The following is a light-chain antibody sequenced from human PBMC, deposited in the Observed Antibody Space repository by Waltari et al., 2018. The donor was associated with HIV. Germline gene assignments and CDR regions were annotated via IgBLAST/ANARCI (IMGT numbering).Light chain of an antibody. CDR1: QSISNY. J-gene: IGKJ4*01. Sequence: DIQMTQSPSSLSASVGDRVTITCRASQSISNYLNWYQQKPGKAPKLLIYAASSLQSGVPSRFSGSGSGTDFTLTIRTLQPEDFATYYCQQSYTTPGFGGGTKVEIK. CDR3: QQSYTTPG. CDR2: AAS. V-gene: IGKV1-39*01.